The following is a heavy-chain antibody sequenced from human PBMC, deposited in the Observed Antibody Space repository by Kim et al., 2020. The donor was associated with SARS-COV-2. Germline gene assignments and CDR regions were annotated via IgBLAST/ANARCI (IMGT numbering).Heavy chain of an antibody. V-gene: IGHV3-23*01. D-gene: IGHD3-22*01. CDR3: AKDRHYYDSSGYLLKGNWFDP. Sequence: FTISRDNSKNTLYLQMNSLRAEDTAVYYCAKDRHYYDSSGYLLKGNWFDPWGQGTLVTVSS. J-gene: IGHJ5*02.